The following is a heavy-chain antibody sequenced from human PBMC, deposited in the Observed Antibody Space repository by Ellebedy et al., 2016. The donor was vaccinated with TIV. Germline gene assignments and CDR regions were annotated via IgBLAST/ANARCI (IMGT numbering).Heavy chain of an antibody. CDR1: GGSISSPSYY. Sequence: MPSETLSLTCTVSGGSISSPSYYWGWIRQPPGKGLEWIGSIYYSGSTNYNPSLKSRVTISVDTSKNQFALKLSSVTAADTAVYYCARHEDYGDSFDYWGQGTLVTVSS. J-gene: IGHJ4*02. CDR2: IYYSGST. CDR3: ARHEDYGDSFDY. D-gene: IGHD4-17*01. V-gene: IGHV4-39*01.